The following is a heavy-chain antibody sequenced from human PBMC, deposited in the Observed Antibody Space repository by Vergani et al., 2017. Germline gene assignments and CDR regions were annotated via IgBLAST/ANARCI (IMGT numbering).Heavy chain of an antibody. CDR2: IIPIFGTA. D-gene: IGHD2-21*02. CDR3: ARLPLAYCGGDCYYWPAAPSPYFDY. Sequence: QVQLVQSGAEVKKPGSSVKVSCKASGGTFSSYAISWVRQAPGQGLEWMGGIIPIFGTAKYAQKFQGRVTITAYDSTSTAYIELSSLKASDTAMYYCARLPLAYCGGDCYYWPAAPSPYFDYWGQGTLVTVSS. CDR1: GGTFSSYA. J-gene: IGHJ4*02. V-gene: IGHV1-69*01.